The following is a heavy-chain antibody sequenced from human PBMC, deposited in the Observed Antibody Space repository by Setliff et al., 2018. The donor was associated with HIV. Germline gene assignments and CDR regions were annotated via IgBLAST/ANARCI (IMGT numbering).Heavy chain of an antibody. CDR1: GYTFTGYY. D-gene: IGHD1-26*01. CDR3: ARGTVVGATIYYFDY. Sequence: ASVKVSCKASGYTFTGYYLHWVRQAPGQGLQWMGRLNPKTGVAHFAQTFQGRVTMTRDTSIGIAFMELSRVKSADTAVYFCARGTVVGATIYYFDYWGQGTQVTVSS. J-gene: IGHJ4*02. CDR2: LNPKTGVA. V-gene: IGHV1-2*06.